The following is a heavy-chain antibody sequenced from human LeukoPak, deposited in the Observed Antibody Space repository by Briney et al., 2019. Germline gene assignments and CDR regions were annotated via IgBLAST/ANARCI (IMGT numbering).Heavy chain of an antibody. J-gene: IGHJ4*02. V-gene: IGHV4-39*01. CDR1: GGSISSSSYY. Sequence: SETLSLTCTVSGGSISSSSYYWGWIRQPPGKGLEWIGSIYYSGSTYYNPSLKSRVTISVDTSKNQFSLKLSSVTAADTAVYYCARLGAGAHRAPRQTRPYYFDYWGQGTLVTVSS. CDR3: ARLGAGAHRAPRQTRPYYFDY. D-gene: IGHD1-26*01. CDR2: IYYSGST.